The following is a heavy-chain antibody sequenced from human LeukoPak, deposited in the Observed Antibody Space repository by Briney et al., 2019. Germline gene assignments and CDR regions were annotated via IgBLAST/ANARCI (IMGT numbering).Heavy chain of an antibody. CDR3: ARVSKLWFGEDHFNY. CDR2: VHSSGST. Sequence: SETLSLTCDVSGDSGASSGSYWSGWFRQPPGKGLEWIGYVHSSGSTKYNSSLGSRVTISMDTSKNQFSLKLSSVTAADTAVYYCARVSKLWFGEDHFNYWGQGTLVTVSS. CDR1: GDSGASSGSYW. V-gene: IGHV4-61*01. D-gene: IGHD3-10*01. J-gene: IGHJ4*02.